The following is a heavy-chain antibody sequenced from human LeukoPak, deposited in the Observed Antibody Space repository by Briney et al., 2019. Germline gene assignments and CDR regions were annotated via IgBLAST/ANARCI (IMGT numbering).Heavy chain of an antibody. Sequence: ASVKVSCKVSGYTFTSYDINGVRQGTGQGLGWMGWMNPNSGNTGYAQKFQGRVTITRNTPIRTADLELSSLRSDGTAVYYCASAHSYSSSSCDLWGQGPLVTVSS. V-gene: IGHV1-8*01. CDR2: MNPNSGNT. J-gene: IGHJ5*02. CDR3: ASAHSYSSSSCDL. CDR1: GYTFTSYD. D-gene: IGHD6-6*01.